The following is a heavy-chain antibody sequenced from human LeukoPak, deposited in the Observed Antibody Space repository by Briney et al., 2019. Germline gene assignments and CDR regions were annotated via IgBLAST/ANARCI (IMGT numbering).Heavy chain of an antibody. CDR2: ISSSSSYI. Sequence: GGSLRLSCAASGFTFSSYSMNWVRQAPGKGLEWVSSISSSSSYIYYADSVKGRFTISRDNAKNSLYLQMNSLKTEDTAVYYCTTDVLLWFGNMDVWGKGTTVTISS. D-gene: IGHD3-10*01. V-gene: IGHV3-21*03. J-gene: IGHJ6*03. CDR3: TTDVLLWFGNMDV. CDR1: GFTFSSYS.